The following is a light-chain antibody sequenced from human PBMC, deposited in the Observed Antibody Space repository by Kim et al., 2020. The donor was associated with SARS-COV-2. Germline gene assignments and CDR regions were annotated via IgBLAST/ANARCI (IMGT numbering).Light chain of an antibody. Sequence: DIQMTQSPSTLSASVGTRVTITCRASQSISNNLAWYQQKPGKAPKVLIYKASSLESGVPSRFSGSGSGTEFTLTISSLQPDDFATYYCQHYNGHPLTFGGGTKVDIK. CDR1: QSISNN. CDR3: QHYNGHPLT. V-gene: IGKV1-5*03. J-gene: IGKJ4*01. CDR2: KAS.